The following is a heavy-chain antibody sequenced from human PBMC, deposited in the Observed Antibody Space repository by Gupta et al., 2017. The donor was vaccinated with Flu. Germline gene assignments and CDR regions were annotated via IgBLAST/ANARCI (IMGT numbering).Heavy chain of an antibody. V-gene: IGHV3-9*01. Sequence: EVQLVESGGGLVQPGRSLRLSCVGSEFTFDDFAMHWFRQAPGKGLEWVAGISRHSGRIDYAGSVRGRFTICRDNARNSLFLQMNSLRLEDTALYYCAKDTVAGDYYYYGMDVWGQGITVTVSS. CDR2: ISRHSGRI. CDR1: EFTFDDFA. J-gene: IGHJ6*02. CDR3: AKDTVAGDYYYYGMDV. D-gene: IGHD6-19*01.